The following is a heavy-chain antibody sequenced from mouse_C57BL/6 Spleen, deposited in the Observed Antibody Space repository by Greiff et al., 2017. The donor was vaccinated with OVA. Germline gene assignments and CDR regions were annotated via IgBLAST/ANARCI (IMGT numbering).Heavy chain of an antibody. CDR2: IYPRSGNT. CDR1: GYTFTSYG. D-gene: IGHD1-1*02. J-gene: IGHJ3*01. CDR3: ARQGGNPPWFAY. Sequence: QVQLQQSGAELARPGASVKLSCKASGYTFTSYGISWVKQRTGQGLEWIGEIYPRSGNTYYNEKFKGKATLTVEKSSSTVYLELSRLTSDDSAVYYCARQGGNPPWFAYWGQGTLVTVSA. V-gene: IGHV1-81*01.